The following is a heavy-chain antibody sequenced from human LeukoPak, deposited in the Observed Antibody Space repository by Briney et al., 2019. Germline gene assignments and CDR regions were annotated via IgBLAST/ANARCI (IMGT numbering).Heavy chain of an antibody. V-gene: IGHV3-23*01. CDR3: AKPLFPGVVPAAMGEQYYFDY. J-gene: IGHJ4*02. CDR1: GFTFSSYA. Sequence: GGSLRLSCAASGFTFSSYAMSWVRQAPGKGLEWVSAISGSGGSTYYADSVKGRFTISRDNSKNTLYLQMNSLRAEDTAVYYCAKPLFPGVVPAAMGEQYYFDYWGQGTLVTVSS. D-gene: IGHD2-2*01. CDR2: ISGSGGST.